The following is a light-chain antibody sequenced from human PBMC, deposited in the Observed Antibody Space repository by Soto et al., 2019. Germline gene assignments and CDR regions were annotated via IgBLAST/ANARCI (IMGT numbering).Light chain of an antibody. Sequence: EIVLTQSPGTLSLSPGERATLSCRARQSINKNYFAWYQQKPGQGPRLLIYGISSRATGIPDRFSGSGSGTDFTLTISRLEPEDFAVYYCQQYGTSPFTFGPGTKVDIK. J-gene: IGKJ3*01. CDR3: QQYGTSPFT. V-gene: IGKV3-20*01. CDR1: QSINKNY. CDR2: GIS.